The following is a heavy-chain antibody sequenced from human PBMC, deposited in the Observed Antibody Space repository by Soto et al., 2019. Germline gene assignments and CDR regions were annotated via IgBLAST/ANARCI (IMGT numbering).Heavy chain of an antibody. J-gene: IGHJ4*02. V-gene: IGHV3-23*01. CDR3: AKIAEAVAGTVYGY. CDR2: IGGSGGNT. CDR1: GFTFSNYA. D-gene: IGHD6-19*01. Sequence: GGSLRLSCAASGFTFSNYAMGWVRQAPGKGLEWVSGIGGSGGNTYYGDSVKGRFTISRDNSKNTLYLQMNSLTAEDTAVYYCAKIAEAVAGTVYGYWGQGTLVTVSS.